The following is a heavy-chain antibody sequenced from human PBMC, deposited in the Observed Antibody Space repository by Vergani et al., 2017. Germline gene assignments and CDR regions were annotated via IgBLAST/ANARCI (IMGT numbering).Heavy chain of an antibody. CDR2: INHSGST. V-gene: IGHV4-34*01. CDR3: ARGLRRYMDV. Sequence: QVQLQQWGAGLLKPSETLSLTCAVYGGSFSGYYWSWIRQPPGKGLEWIGEINHSGSTNYNPSLKSRVNISVDTSKNQFSLKLSSVTAADTAVYYCARGLRRYMDVWGKGTTVTVSS. J-gene: IGHJ6*03. CDR1: GGSFSGYY.